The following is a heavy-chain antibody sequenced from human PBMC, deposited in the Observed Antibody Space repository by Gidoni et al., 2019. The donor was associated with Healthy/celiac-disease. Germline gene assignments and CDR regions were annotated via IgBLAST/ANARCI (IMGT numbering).Heavy chain of an antibody. CDR3: TTGAYCSSTSCYVYYYYYMDV. CDR2: IKSKTDGGTT. Sequence: EVQLVESGGGLVKPGGSLRLSCAASGFTFSNAWMSWVRQAPGKGLEWVGRIKSKTDGGTTDYAAPVKGRFTISRDDSKNTLYLQMNSLKTEDTAVYYCTTGAYCSSTSCYVYYYYYMDVWGKGTTVTVSS. CDR1: GFTFSNAW. D-gene: IGHD2-2*01. V-gene: IGHV3-15*01. J-gene: IGHJ6*03.